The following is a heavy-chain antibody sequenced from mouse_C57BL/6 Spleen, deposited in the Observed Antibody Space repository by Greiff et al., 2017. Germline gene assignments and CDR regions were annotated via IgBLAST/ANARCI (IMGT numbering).Heavy chain of an antibody. V-gene: IGHV1-82*01. CDR3: ARSNYPYWYFDV. CDR2: IYPGDGDT. CDR1: GYAFSSSW. J-gene: IGHJ1*03. Sequence: VQLQQSGPELVKPGASVKISCKASGYAFSSSWMNWVKQRPGKGLEWIGRIYPGDGDTNYNGKCKGKATLTADKSSSTAYMQLSSLTSEDSAVYFCARSNYPYWYFDVWGTGTTVTVSS. D-gene: IGHD2-5*01.